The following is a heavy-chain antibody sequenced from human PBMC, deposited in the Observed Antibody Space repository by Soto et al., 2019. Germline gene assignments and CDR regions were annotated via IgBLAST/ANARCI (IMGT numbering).Heavy chain of an antibody. D-gene: IGHD3-22*01. CDR1: GGSISSGGYY. CDR3: ARSGGYFTVTPGYFDY. J-gene: IGHJ4*02. V-gene: IGHV4-31*03. CDR2: IYYSGST. Sequence: SETLSLTCTVSGGSISSGGYYWSWIRQHPGKGLEWIGYIYYSGSTYYNPSLKSRVTISVDTSKNQFSLKLSSVTAADTAVYYCARSGGYFTVTPGYFDYWGQGTLVTVSS.